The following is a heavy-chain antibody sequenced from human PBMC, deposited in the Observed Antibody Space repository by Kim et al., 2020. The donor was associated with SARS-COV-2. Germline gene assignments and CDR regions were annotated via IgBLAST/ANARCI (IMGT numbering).Heavy chain of an antibody. CDR3: TRDRYNWNDDVFDY. D-gene: IGHD1-20*01. J-gene: IGHJ4*02. CDR2: ISSSSSHI. Sequence: GGSLRLSCTTSGFTFNYYTMNWVRQAPGKGLEWVSSISSSSSHIYYAGSLKDRFTISRDNAKDSVYLEMNRLRVEDTAVYFCTRDRYNWNDDVFDYWGQGTLVTVSS. V-gene: IGHV3-21*01. CDR1: GFTFNYYT.